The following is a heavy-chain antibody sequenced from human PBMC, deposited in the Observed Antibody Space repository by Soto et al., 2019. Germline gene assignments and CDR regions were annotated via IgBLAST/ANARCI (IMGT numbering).Heavy chain of an antibody. CDR1: GDTFSTYA. Sequence: QVQLVQSGAEVKKPGSSVKVSCKASGDTFSTYAITWVRQAPGQGLEWMGRIMTIFGTANYAQKLQGRVTFTADESTNTASMELSSLRFEDTALYYCARIKKSGSPRDDAFDIWGQGTRVTVSS. D-gene: IGHD3-22*01. CDR3: ARIKKSGSPRDDAFDI. J-gene: IGHJ3*02. CDR2: IMTIFGTA. V-gene: IGHV1-69*18.